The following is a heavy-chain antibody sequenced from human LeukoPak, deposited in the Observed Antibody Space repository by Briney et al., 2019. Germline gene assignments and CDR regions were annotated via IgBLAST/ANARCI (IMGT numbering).Heavy chain of an antibody. CDR2: IRSSGSNI. CDR3: AELGITMIGGV. Sequence: PGGSLRLSCVASGFTFSSSNMNWVRHAPGKGLEWVSYIRSSGSNIYYADSVKGRFTISRDNAKNTLYLQMNSLRAEDTAVYYCAELGITMIGGVWGKGTTVTISS. CDR1: GFTFSSSN. D-gene: IGHD3-10*02. V-gene: IGHV3-48*03. J-gene: IGHJ6*04.